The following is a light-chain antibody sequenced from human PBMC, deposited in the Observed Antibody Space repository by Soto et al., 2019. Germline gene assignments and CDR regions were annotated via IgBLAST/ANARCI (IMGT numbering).Light chain of an antibody. Sequence: EIVMTQSPATLSMSPGERATHSCRASQSVSINLAWYQQKPGQAPRLLIYGASTRASGTPARFSGSGSGTEFTFTISSLQSEDFALYYCQQYNNWPLTFGGGTQVEIK. CDR3: QQYNNWPLT. V-gene: IGKV3-15*01. CDR2: GAS. CDR1: QSVSIN. J-gene: IGKJ4*01.